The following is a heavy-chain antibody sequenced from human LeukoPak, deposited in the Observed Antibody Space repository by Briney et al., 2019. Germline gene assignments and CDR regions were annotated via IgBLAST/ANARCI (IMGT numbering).Heavy chain of an antibody. CDR2: IKSKTDGGTT. Sequence: PGGSLRLSCAASGFTFSNAWMSWVRQAPGKGLEWVGRIKSKTDGGTTDYAAPVKGRFTISRDDSKNTLYLQMNSLKTEDTAVYYCTTSHLLYYYDSSGYQVDIWGQGTMVTVSS. J-gene: IGHJ3*02. V-gene: IGHV3-15*01. CDR3: TTSHLLYYYDSSGYQVDI. D-gene: IGHD3-22*01. CDR1: GFTFSNAW.